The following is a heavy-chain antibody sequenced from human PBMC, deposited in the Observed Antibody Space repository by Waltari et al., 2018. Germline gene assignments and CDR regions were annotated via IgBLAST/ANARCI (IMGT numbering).Heavy chain of an antibody. D-gene: IGHD3-3*01. Sequence: QVQLQESGPGLVKPSETLSLPCTVSAGSISSYYCSWILQPAGKGLEWIGRIYTSGSTNYNPSLKSRVTMSVDTSKNQFSLKLSSVTAADTAVYYCAREEFDFWSGYSFYMDVWGKGTTVTVSS. V-gene: IGHV4-4*07. CDR3: AREEFDFWSGYSFYMDV. J-gene: IGHJ6*03. CDR1: AGSISSYY. CDR2: IYTSGST.